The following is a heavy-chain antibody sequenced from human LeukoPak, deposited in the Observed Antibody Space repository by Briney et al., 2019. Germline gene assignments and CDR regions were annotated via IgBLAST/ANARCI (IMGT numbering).Heavy chain of an antibody. J-gene: IGHJ4*02. CDR2: IYCSGST. V-gene: IGHV4-59*01. CDR1: GGSISSYY. Sequence: SETLSLTCTVSGGSISSYYWSWIRQPPGKGLEWIGYIYCSGSTNYNPSLKSRVTISVDTSKNQFSLKLSSVTAADTAVYYCARGYSSNYYYFDYWGQGTLVTVSS. CDR3: ARGYSSNYYYFDY. D-gene: IGHD6-13*01.